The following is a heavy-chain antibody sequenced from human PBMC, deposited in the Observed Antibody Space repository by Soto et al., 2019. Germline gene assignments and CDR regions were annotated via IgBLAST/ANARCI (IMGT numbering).Heavy chain of an antibody. D-gene: IGHD3-3*01. J-gene: IGHJ1*01. Sequence: QVQLVQSGAEVKKPGASMKVSCKASGYTFINYGISWVLQVPGQGLEWMGWVSAYNGNTDYAQKFQGRVTMTTDTSTSTAYMELRSLRSEDTAVYFCARDRTSVGYYIAYSQHWGPGTLVTVSS. V-gene: IGHV1-18*01. CDR1: GYTFINYG. CDR3: ARDRTSVGYYIAYSQH. CDR2: VSAYNGNT.